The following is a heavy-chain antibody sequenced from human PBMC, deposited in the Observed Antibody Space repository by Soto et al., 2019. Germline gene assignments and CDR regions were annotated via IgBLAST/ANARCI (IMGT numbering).Heavy chain of an antibody. CDR3: AKDAVAYDGVWFAHD. V-gene: IGHV3-23*01. D-gene: IGHD2-21*01. CDR2: LYGSGGGV. J-gene: IGHJ4*02. CDR1: GFTFSSYA. Sequence: EVQLWESGGGLVQPGGSLRLSCAASGFTFSSYAIIWIRQIPGKGLEWVSGLYGSGGGVHYADAVKGRFTISRDNSAYSVYLQMNNLRVEDSAIYYCAKDAVAYDGVWFAHDWGQGTVVTVSS.